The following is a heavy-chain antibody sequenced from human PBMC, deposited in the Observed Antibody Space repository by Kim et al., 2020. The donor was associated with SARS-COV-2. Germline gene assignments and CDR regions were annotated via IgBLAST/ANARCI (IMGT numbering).Heavy chain of an antibody. J-gene: IGHJ6*02. CDR1: GYTFTSYY. V-gene: IGHV1-46*01. CDR3: AREPVQGDGNCGGDCSDYYYYGMDV. CDR2: INPSGGST. Sequence: ASVKVSCKASGYTFTSYYMHWVRQAPGQGLEWMGIINPSGGSTSYAQKFQGRVTMTRDTSTSTVYMELSSLRSEDTAVYYCAREPVQGDGNCGGDCSDYYYYGMDVWGQGTTVTVSS. D-gene: IGHD2-21*02.